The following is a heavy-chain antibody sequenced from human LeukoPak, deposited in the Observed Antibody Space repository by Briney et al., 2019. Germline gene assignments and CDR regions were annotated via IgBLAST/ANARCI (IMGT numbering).Heavy chain of an antibody. CDR1: GYPFTNYW. D-gene: IGHD5-12*01. CDR3: ARLSDPATILAP. Sequence: GESLKISCQGSGYPFTNYWIGWVRQTPGKGLEWMGSVHPRDSDTRYSPSFQGQVTISSDKSTTTAFLQWGSLKASDTAIYYCARLSDPATILAPWGQGTLVVVSS. J-gene: IGHJ5*02. CDR2: VHPRDSDT. V-gene: IGHV5-51*01.